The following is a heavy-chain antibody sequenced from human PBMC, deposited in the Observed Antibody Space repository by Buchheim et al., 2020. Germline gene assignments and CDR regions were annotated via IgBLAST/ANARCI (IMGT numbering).Heavy chain of an antibody. V-gene: IGHV4-4*02. CDR3: ARNAADCSGGSCYVYYFDY. Sequence: QVQLQESGPGLVKPSGTLSLTCAVSGGSISSSNWWSWVRQPPGKGLEWIGEIYHSGSTNYNPSLKSPVTLSVDKSKNQFSLKLSSVTAADTAVYYCARNAADCSGGSCYVYYFDYWGQGTL. CDR2: IYHSGST. D-gene: IGHD2-15*01. J-gene: IGHJ4*02. CDR1: GGSISSSNW.